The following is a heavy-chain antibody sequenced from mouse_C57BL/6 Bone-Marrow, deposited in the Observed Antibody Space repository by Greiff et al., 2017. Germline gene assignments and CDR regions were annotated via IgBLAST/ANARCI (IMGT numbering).Heavy chain of an antibody. CDR3: ARSCYHEGYFDV. J-gene: IGHJ1*03. CDR2: IYPRSGNT. CDR1: GYTFTSYG. Sequence: QVQLQQSGAELARPGASVKLSCTASGYTFTSYGISWVKQRTGQGLEWIGEIYPRSGNTYYNEKFKGKATLTADKSSSTAYMELSTLTSEDSAIYFCARSCYHEGYFDVWGTGTAVTVSS. V-gene: IGHV1-81*01.